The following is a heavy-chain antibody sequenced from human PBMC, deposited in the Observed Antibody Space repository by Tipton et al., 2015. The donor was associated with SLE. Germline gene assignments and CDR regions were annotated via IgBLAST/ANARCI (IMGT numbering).Heavy chain of an antibody. V-gene: IGHV4-4*02. J-gene: IGHJ6*02. Sequence: SLRLSCAVSGGSISSSNWWSWVRQPPGKGLEWIGEIYHSGSTNYNPSLKSRVTISVDKSNNQFSLKLSSVTAADTAVYYCARTKGSGSYRYGMDVWGQGTTVTVSS. CDR3: ARTKGSGSYRYGMDV. D-gene: IGHD3-10*01. CDR1: GGSISSSNW. CDR2: IYHSGST.